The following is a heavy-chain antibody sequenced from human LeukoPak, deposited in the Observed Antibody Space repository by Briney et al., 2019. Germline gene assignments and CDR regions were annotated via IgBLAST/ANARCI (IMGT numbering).Heavy chain of an antibody. Sequence: PGGSLRLSCAASGFIFTNYFMSWVRQAPGKGLEWVASIKHGGSEKYYVDSVRGRFTISRDNTMNSLYLQMSSLRAEDTAVYYCATDRGWRNSGYYLYYFEYWGQGTLVTYSS. J-gene: IGHJ4*02. CDR1: GFIFTNYF. CDR2: IKHGGSEK. CDR3: ATDRGWRNSGYYLYYFEY. V-gene: IGHV3-7*01. D-gene: IGHD3-3*01.